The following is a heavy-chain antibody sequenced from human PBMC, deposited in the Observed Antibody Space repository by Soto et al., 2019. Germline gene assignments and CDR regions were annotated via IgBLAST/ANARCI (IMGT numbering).Heavy chain of an antibody. V-gene: IGHV1-18*01. CDR1: GYTFTSYG. J-gene: IGHJ4*02. CDR3: ASSVGGYSGYDRGGYFDY. CDR2: ISAYNGNT. D-gene: IGHD5-12*01. Sequence: GASVKVSCKASGYTFTSYGISWVRQAPGQGLEWTGWISAYNGNTNYAQKLQGRVTMTTDTSTSTAYMELRSLRSDDTAVYYCASSVGGYSGYDRGGYFDYWGQGTLVTVSS.